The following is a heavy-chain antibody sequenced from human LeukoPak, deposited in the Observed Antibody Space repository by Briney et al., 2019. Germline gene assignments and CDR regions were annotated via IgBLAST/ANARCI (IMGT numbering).Heavy chain of an antibody. CDR3: AVSIAAAGGDYMDV. CDR1: GYTFTSYD. D-gene: IGHD6-13*01. Sequence: GASVKVSCKASGYTFTSYDINWVRQATGQGLEWMGWMNPNSGNTGYAQKFQGRVTITRNTSISTAHMELSSLRSEDTAVYYRAVSIAAAGGDYMDVWGKGTTVTVSS. CDR2: MNPNSGNT. J-gene: IGHJ6*03. V-gene: IGHV1-8*03.